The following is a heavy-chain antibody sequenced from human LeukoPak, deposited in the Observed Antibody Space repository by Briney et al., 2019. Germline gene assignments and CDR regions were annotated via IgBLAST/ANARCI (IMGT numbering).Heavy chain of an antibody. J-gene: IGHJ4*02. CDR1: GFTFSSYG. Sequence: PGGSLRLSCAASGFTFSSYGMHWVRQAPGKGLEWVAVISYDGSNKYYADSVKGRFTISRDNSKNTLSLQMNSLRAEDTAVYYCAKSGLVTAIRSYFDYWGQGTLVTVSS. D-gene: IGHD2-21*02. CDR2: ISYDGSNK. CDR3: AKSGLVTAIRSYFDY. V-gene: IGHV3-30*18.